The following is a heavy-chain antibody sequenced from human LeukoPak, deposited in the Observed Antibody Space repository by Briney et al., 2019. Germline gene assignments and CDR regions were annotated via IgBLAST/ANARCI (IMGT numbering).Heavy chain of an antibody. J-gene: IGHJ4*02. V-gene: IGHV3-23*01. CDR3: AKGYSGYDCFDY. Sequence: GGSLRLSCAASGFTFSSYAMRWVRQAPGKGLEGVSAISGSGGSTYYADSVKGRFTISRDNSKNTLYLQMNSLRAEDTAVYYCAKGYSGYDCFDYWGQGTLVTVSS. CDR2: ISGSGGST. CDR1: GFTFSSYA. D-gene: IGHD5-12*01.